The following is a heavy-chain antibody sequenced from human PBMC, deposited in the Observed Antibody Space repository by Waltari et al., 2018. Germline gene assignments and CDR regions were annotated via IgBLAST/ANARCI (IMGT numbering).Heavy chain of an antibody. J-gene: IGHJ4*02. Sequence: EVQLLESGGGLILPGGSLTLSCAASGFTFNNYAMNWIRQAPGKGLEWVSVIYSGGGAYYADSVKGRLTISRDNSKNTLYLQMSSLRLEDTAVYYCVKETAYGYYFDNWGQGTLVSVSS. D-gene: IGHD3-10*01. CDR3: VKETAYGYYFDN. V-gene: IGHV3-23*03. CDR2: IYSGGGA. CDR1: GFTFNNYA.